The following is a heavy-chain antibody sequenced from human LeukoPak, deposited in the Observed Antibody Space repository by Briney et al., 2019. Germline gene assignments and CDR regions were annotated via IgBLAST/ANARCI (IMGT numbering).Heavy chain of an antibody. D-gene: IGHD5-18*01. CDR1: GYTFTNYY. Sequence: ASVKVSCKASGYTFTNYYMHCVRQAPGQGLEWMEIINPSGGSTTYAQRFQGRVTMTRDTSTSTVYMELSSLRSEDTAVYYCARASIYSYGYSFDYWGHGTLVTVSS. V-gene: IGHV1-46*03. CDR2: INPSGGST. CDR3: ARASIYSYGYSFDY. J-gene: IGHJ4*01.